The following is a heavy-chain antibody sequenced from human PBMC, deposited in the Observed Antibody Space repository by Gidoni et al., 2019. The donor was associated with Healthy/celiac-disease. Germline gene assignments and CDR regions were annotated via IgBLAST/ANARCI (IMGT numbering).Heavy chain of an antibody. CDR2: ISGSDGST. CDR1: GFIFSCYA. CDR3: AKFSLTVTSAFDI. D-gene: IGHD4-17*01. Sequence: EEQLLEFGGGWVLAGGSLRLRWAECGFIFSCYAMRWVRQAPGKGLEGVSAISGSDGSTYYADSVKGRFTISIDNAKNTLYLQMNSLIAEDTAVYYCAKFSLTVTSAFDIWGQGTMVTVSS. V-gene: IGHV3-23*01. J-gene: IGHJ3*02.